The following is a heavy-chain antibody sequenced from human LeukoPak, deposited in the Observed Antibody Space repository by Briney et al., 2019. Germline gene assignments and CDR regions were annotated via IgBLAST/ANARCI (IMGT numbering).Heavy chain of an antibody. CDR3: ARDGRKQLWLSPYYYYYYYMDV. CDR1: GFSFSASA. D-gene: IGHD5-18*01. J-gene: IGHJ6*03. CDR2: IRSKANTYAT. Sequence: PGGSLRLSCAASGFSFSASAIHWVRQTPGKGLEWVGRIRSKANTYATAYGASVKGRFTISRDDSKTTTYLQMKSLKTDDSAVYYCARDGRKQLWLSPYYYYYYYMDVWGKGTTVTISS. V-gene: IGHV3-73*01.